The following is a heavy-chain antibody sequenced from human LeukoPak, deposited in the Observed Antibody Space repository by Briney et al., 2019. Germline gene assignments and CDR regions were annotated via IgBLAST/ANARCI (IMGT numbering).Heavy chain of an antibody. J-gene: IGHJ4*02. D-gene: IGHD3-22*01. CDR1: GGSISSGDYY. V-gene: IGHV4-30-4*08. CDR2: IYYSGST. Sequence: SETPSLTCTVSGGSISSGDYYWSWIRQPPGKGLEWIGYIYYSGSTYYNPSLKSRVTISVDTSKNQFSLKLSSVTAADTAVYYCARDHYYDSSGYYVGLGFDYWGQGTLVTVSS. CDR3: ARDHYYDSSGYYVGLGFDY.